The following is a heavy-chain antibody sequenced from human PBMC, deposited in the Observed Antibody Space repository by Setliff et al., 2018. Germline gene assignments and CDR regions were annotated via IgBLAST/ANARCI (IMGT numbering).Heavy chain of an antibody. CDR1: GVSISDFF. V-gene: IGHV4-59*01. J-gene: IGHJ6*02. Sequence: SETLSLTCTVSGVSISDFFWSWLRQPPGKGLEYIGFTYYSGDTNYNPSLKRRVTISVDTSKNQLSLKLSSVTAADTAVYYCARARESLEWSTPPYGMDVWGQGTTVTVSS. CDR3: ARARESLEWSTPPYGMDV. D-gene: IGHD3-3*01. CDR2: TYYSGDT.